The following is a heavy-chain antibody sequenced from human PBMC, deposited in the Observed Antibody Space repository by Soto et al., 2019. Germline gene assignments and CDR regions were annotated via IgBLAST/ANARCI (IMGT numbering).Heavy chain of an antibody. CDR3: ARTSLGYCSSTSCPMGSRYYYGMDV. CDR2: INPNSGGT. CDR1: GYTFTGYY. V-gene: IGHV1-2*04. J-gene: IGHJ6*02. D-gene: IGHD2-2*01. Sequence: GASVKVSCKASGYTFTGYYMHWVRQAPGQGLEWMGWINPNSGGTNYAQKFQGWVTMTRDTSISTAYMELSRLRSDDTAVYYCARTSLGYCSSTSCPMGSRYYYGMDVWGQGTTVTVSS.